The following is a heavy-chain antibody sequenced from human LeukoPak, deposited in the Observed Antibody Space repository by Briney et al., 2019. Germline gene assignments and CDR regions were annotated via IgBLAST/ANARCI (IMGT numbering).Heavy chain of an antibody. V-gene: IGHV5-51*01. Sequence: GESLKISCKGSGYSFTNYWIGWVRQMPGKGLEWMGIIYPGDSDTRYSPSFQGQVTISADKSTSTAYLQWSSLKASGTAMYYCARRTDRGYYGMDVWGQGTTVTVSS. CDR3: ARRTDRGYYGMDV. CDR1: GYSFTNYW. J-gene: IGHJ6*02. CDR2: IYPGDSDT. D-gene: IGHD3-10*01.